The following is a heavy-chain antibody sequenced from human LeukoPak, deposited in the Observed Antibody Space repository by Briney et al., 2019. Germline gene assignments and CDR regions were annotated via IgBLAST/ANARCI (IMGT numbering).Heavy chain of an antibody. D-gene: IGHD6-19*01. Sequence: PGGSLRLSCAASGFTVSSNYMSWVRQAPGKGLEWVSVIYSGGSTYYADSVKGRFTISRDNSKSTLYLQMGSLRAEDMALYYCASGALASGWHGLDYWGQGTLVTVSS. J-gene: IGHJ4*02. CDR1: GFTVSSNY. V-gene: IGHV3-66*01. CDR2: IYSGGST. CDR3: ASGALASGWHGLDY.